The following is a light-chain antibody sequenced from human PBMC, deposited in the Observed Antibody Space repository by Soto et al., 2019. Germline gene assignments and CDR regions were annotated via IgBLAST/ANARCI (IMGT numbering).Light chain of an antibody. Sequence: QSALTQPPSASWSPGQSVTISCTGTSSDVGGYNYVSWYQQHPGKVPKLMIYEVSKRPSGVPDRFSGSKSGNTASLTVSGLKAVHEADSFCTSTTSDSLYVFGTGTMVTV. CDR2: EVS. CDR1: SSDVGGYNY. CDR3: TSTTSDSLYV. J-gene: IGLJ1*01. V-gene: IGLV2-8*01.